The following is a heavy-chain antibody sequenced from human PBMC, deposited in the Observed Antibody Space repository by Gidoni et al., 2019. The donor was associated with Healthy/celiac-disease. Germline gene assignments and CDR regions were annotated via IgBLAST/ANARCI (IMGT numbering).Heavy chain of an antibody. J-gene: IGHJ5*02. CDR3: ARHAYDSSSEGESGWFDP. D-gene: IGHD3-22*01. Sequence: EVQLVQSGAEVKKPGESLTISCKGSGYSFTSYWIGWVRQMPGKGLEWMGIIYPGDSEARYSPSFQGQVTISADKSISTAYLQWSSLKASDTAMYYCARHAYDSSSEGESGWFDPWGQGTLVTVSS. V-gene: IGHV5-51*01. CDR2: IYPGDSEA. CDR1: GYSFTSYW.